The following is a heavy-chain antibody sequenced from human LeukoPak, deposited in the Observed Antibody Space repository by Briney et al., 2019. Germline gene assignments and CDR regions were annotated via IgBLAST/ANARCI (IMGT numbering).Heavy chain of an antibody. D-gene: IGHD3-10*01. CDR2: IYSGST. V-gene: IGHV4-31*03. CDR1: GGSITSDVYY. Sequence: SETLSLTCTVSGGSITSDVYYWSWIRQHPGKGLEWIGYIYSGSTSYNPSLKSRVTISVDTSENQFSLSLTSVTAADTAVYYCASSRYYYGAGSTNWFDPWGQGTPVTVSS. J-gene: IGHJ5*02. CDR3: ASSRYYYGAGSTNWFDP.